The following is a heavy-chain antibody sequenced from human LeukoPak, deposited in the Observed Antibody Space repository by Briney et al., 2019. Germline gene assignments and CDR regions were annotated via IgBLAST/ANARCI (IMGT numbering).Heavy chain of an antibody. CDR2: ISTRGSTE. CDR1: GFTFSSYT. J-gene: IGHJ4*02. Sequence: GGTLRLSCAASGFTFSSYTMHWVRQAPGKGLEWVSYISTRGSTEYYADSVKGRFTISRDNAKNSLYLQMNSLRAEDTAVYYCASIPGYSSSFDAWGQGTLVTVSS. V-gene: IGHV3-48*04. CDR3: ASIPGYSSSFDA. D-gene: IGHD6-13*01.